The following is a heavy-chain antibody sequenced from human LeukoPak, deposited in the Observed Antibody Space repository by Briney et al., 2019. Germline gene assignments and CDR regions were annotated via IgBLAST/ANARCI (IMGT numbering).Heavy chain of an antibody. CDR3: ARSSSGWYLNDY. V-gene: IGHV1-2*06. J-gene: IGHJ4*02. CDR1: GYTFTGYY. CDR2: INPNSGGT. Sequence: ASVKASCKASGYTFTGYYMHWVRQAPGQGLEWMGRINPNSGGTNYAQKFQDRVTMARDTSISTAYMELSRLRSDDTAVYYCARSSSGWYLNDYWGQGTLVTVSS. D-gene: IGHD6-19*01.